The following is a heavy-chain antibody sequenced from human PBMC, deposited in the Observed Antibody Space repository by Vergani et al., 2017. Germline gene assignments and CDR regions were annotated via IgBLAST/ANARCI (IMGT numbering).Heavy chain of an antibody. V-gene: IGHV3-23*01. D-gene: IGHD2-21*01. CDR2: ISGHNFRT. Sequence: EVHLLESGGGLVQSGGSLRLSCAASGFTFSNSAVSWVRQAPGGGLAWVSSISGHNFRTHYADSVKGRFTISRDDSKNTVYLQINSLRAEDTAFYYCADLYVDDCFSPFWGQGALVTVSS. CDR1: GFTFSNSA. J-gene: IGHJ4*02. CDR3: ADLYVDDCFSPF.